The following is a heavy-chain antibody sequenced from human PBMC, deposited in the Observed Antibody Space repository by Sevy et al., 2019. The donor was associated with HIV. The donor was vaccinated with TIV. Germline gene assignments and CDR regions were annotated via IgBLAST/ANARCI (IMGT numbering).Heavy chain of an antibody. CDR3: AKDRGKNYYYMDV. V-gene: IGHV3-43*01. Sequence: GGSLRLSCAASGFTFDDYTMHWVRQAPGKGLEWVSLISWDGGSTYYADSVKGRFTISRDNSKNSLYLQMNSLRTEDTALYYCAKDRGKNYYYMDVWGKGTTVTVSS. CDR2: ISWDGGST. CDR1: GFTFDDYT. J-gene: IGHJ6*03.